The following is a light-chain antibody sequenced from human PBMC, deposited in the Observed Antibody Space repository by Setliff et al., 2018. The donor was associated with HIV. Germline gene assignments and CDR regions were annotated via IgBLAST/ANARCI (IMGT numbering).Light chain of an antibody. V-gene: IGLV2-14*03. CDR1: SSDVGGYNH. J-gene: IGLJ1*01. CDR2: DVS. CDR3: SSYTDNGTLDV. Sequence: QSALTQPASVSGSPGQSITISCTGTSSDVGGYNHVSWYQQHPGEAPRLLIYDVSYRPSGISRRFSGSKSGSTASLTISGLQTEDEADYYCSSYTDNGTLDVFGTGTKVTVL.